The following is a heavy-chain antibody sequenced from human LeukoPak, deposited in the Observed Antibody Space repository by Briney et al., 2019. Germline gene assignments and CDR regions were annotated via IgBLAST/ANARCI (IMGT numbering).Heavy chain of an antibody. V-gene: IGHV3-23*01. Sequence: LAGGPLRLSCAASGFTFSSYAMSWVRQAPGKGLEWVSAISGSGGSTYYADSVKGRFTISRDNSKNTLYLQMNSLRAEDTAVYYCAKDPLWVVVVPAAPDFDYWGQGTLVTVSS. CDR3: AKDPLWVVVVPAAPDFDY. J-gene: IGHJ4*02. CDR1: GFTFSSYA. CDR2: ISGSGGST. D-gene: IGHD2-2*01.